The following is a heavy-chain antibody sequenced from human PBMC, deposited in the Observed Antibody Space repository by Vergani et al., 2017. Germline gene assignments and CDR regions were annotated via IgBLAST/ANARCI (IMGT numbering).Heavy chain of an antibody. D-gene: IGHD6-13*01. CDR1: GYSISSGYY. CDR3: AWAIAAAGTMVGYYYYGMDV. J-gene: IGHJ6*02. V-gene: IGHV4-38-2*01. CDR2: IYHSGST. Sequence: QVQLQESGPGLVKPSETLSLTCAVSGYSISSGYYWGWIRQPPGKGLEWIGSIYHSGSTYYNPSLKSRVTISVDTSKNQFSLKLSSVTAADTAVYYCAWAIAAAGTMVGYYYYGMDVWGQGTTVTVSS.